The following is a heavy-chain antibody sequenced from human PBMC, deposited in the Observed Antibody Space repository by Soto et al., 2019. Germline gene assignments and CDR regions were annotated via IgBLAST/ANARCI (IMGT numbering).Heavy chain of an antibody. CDR2: VYASGSP. J-gene: IGHJ4*02. D-gene: IGHD1-26*01. CDR3: ARADRVGTTVFDY. V-gene: IGHV4-4*07. Sequence: QVQLQESGPGLVKPSETLSLTCSVSGGSTSRYFWNWIRQPAGKGLEWIGRVYASGSPNYNPSLKSRVTMSVATSKNQFFLQLSSVTAADTAIYYCARADRVGTTVFDYWGQGTLVTVSS. CDR1: GGSTSRYF.